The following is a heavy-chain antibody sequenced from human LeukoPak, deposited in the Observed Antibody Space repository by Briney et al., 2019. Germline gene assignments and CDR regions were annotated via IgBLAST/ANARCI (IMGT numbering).Heavy chain of an antibody. J-gene: IGHJ4*02. CDR3: ARQEATIGGAFDY. D-gene: IGHD2-21*01. CDR1: GYIFTNYY. V-gene: IGHV1-46*01. CDR2: INPTGGST. Sequence: GSVKVSCKASGYIFTNYYMHWVRQAPGEGLEWMGMINPTGGSTSYAQKFQGRVTMTRDTSTSTVYMELRSLRSEDTAVYYCARQEATIGGAFDYWGQGTLVTVSS.